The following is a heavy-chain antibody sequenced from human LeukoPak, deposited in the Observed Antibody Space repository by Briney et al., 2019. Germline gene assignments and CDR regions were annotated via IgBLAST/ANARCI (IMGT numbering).Heavy chain of an antibody. CDR3: ARDEEGATPFDY. CDR2: TSAYNGNT. D-gene: IGHD1-26*01. V-gene: IGHV1-18*01. J-gene: IGHJ4*02. Sequence: ASVKVSCKASGYTFTSYGISWVRQAPGQGLEWMGWTSAYNGNTNYAQKLQGRVTMTTDTSTSTAYMELRSLRSDDTAVYYCARDEEGATPFDYWGQGTLVTVSS. CDR1: GYTFTSYG.